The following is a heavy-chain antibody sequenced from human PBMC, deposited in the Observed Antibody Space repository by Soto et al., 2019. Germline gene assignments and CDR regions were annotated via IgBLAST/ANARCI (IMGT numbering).Heavy chain of an antibody. V-gene: IGHV3-21*05. Sequence: VVLLRVSCGASGCTSGNDSMNCVRQAPGKGLEWVSYMSSGGSYIYYADSVKGRFTISRDNAENTLYLHMNSLRAEDTAVYYCAKDVSWGQSDYWGQGTLVTVSS. CDR2: MSSGGSYI. CDR1: GCTSGNDS. CDR3: AKDVSWGQSDY. J-gene: IGHJ4*02. D-gene: IGHD3-16*01.